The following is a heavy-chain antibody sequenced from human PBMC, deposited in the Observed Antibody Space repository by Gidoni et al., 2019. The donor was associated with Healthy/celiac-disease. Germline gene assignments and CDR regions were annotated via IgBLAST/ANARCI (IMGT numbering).Heavy chain of an antibody. Sequence: EVQLVQSGAGVKKPGESLKISCKGSGYSFTSYWIGWVRQMPGKGLEWTGISYPGDSDTRYSPSFQGQVTISADKSISTAYLQWSSLKASDTAMYYCARSSSSWYGIAWFDPWGQGTLVTVSS. V-gene: IGHV5-51*01. J-gene: IGHJ5*02. CDR3: ARSSSSWYGIAWFDP. D-gene: IGHD6-13*01. CDR1: GYSFTSYW. CDR2: SYPGDSDT.